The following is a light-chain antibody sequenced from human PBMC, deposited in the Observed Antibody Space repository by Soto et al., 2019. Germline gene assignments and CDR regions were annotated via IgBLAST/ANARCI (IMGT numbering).Light chain of an antibody. Sequence: IQMTLSPSSLSACVRDRVTITCRASQSISSSLNWYQQKPGRAPELLIYAASSLQSGVPSRFSGSGSGTEFTLTISSLQPEDFATYYCQQLNSYPPVFGPGAKVDIK. J-gene: IGKJ3*01. CDR3: QQLNSYPPV. CDR2: AAS. CDR1: QSISSS. V-gene: IGKV1-39*01.